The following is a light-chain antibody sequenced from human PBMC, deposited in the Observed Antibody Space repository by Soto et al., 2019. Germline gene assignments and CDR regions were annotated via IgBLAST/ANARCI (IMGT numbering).Light chain of an antibody. CDR1: QSVSSK. J-gene: IGKJ1*01. CDR3: QQYNNWPPAT. CDR2: RAS. Sequence: EIVMTQSPATLSVSPGERATLSCRASQSVSSKLAWYQQKPGQAPRLLIYRASTRANDIPARFSGSGSGTEFTLPISSLQYEDFAVYYCQQYNNWPPATFGQGTRVEIK. V-gene: IGKV3-15*01.